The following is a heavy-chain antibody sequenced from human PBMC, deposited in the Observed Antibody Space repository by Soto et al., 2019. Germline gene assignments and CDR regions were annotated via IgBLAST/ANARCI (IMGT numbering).Heavy chain of an antibody. CDR2: INSDGSST. V-gene: IGHV3-74*01. CDR1: GFTFSSYW. Sequence: SLRLSCGASGFTFSSYWMHWVRQAPGKGLVWVSRINSDGSSTSYADSVKGRFTISRDNAKNTLYLQMNSLRAEDTAVYYCASSSSWYYYGMEVWGQGTTVTVSS. J-gene: IGHJ6*02. CDR3: ASSSSWYYYGMEV. D-gene: IGHD6-6*01.